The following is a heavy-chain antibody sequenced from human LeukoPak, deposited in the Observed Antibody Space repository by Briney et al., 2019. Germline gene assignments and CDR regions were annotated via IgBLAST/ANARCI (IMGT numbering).Heavy chain of an antibody. CDR3: ARVHSGSSFDY. CDR2: INHSGST. J-gene: IGHJ4*02. D-gene: IGHD1-26*01. CDR1: GGSFSGYY. Sequence: PSETLSLTCAVYGGSFSGYYWSWIRQPPGKGLEWIGEINHSGSTNYNPSLKSRVNISVDTSKNQFSLKLSSVTAADTAVYYCARVHSGSSFDYWGQGTLVTVSS. V-gene: IGHV4-34*01.